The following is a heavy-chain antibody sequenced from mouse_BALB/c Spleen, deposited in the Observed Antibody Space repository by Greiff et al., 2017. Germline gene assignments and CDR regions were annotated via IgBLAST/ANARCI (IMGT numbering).Heavy chain of an antibody. V-gene: IGHV5-6-2*01. CDR1: GFTFSSYY. CDR2: INSNGGST. D-gene: IGHD1-1*01. Sequence: EVQRVESGGGLVKLGGSLKLSCAASGFTFSSYYMSWVRQTPEKRLELVAAINSNGGSTYYPDTVKGRFTISRDNAKNTLYLQMSSLKSEDTALYYCARRRSSPYWYFDVWGAGTTVTVSS. J-gene: IGHJ1*01. CDR3: ARRRSSPYWYFDV.